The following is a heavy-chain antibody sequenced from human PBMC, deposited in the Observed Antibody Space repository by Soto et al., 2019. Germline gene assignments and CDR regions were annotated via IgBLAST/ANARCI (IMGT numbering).Heavy chain of an antibody. CDR1: GGTFSSYA. J-gene: IGHJ4*02. Sequence: GASVKVSCKASGGTFSSYAISWVRQAPGQGLEWMGWINPNSGGTNYAQKFQGRVTMTRDTSISTAYMELSRLRSDDTAVYYCARDKDDSYPFDYWGQGNMVTVSS. D-gene: IGHD3-22*01. CDR3: ARDKDDSYPFDY. V-gene: IGHV1-2*02. CDR2: INPNSGGT.